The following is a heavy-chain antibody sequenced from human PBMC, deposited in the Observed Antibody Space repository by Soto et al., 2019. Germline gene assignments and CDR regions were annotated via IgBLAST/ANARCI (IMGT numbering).Heavy chain of an antibody. D-gene: IGHD5-18*01. Sequence: PGGSLRLSCGASGFTFSNYYMSWIRQAPGKGLEWVSYISSTGRTIYYADSVKGRFTISRDNSKNTLYLQMNSLRAEDTAVYYCARERNTGYDYSYYYGMDVWGQGTTVTVSS. V-gene: IGHV3-11*04. CDR1: GFTFSNYY. CDR2: ISSTGRTI. J-gene: IGHJ6*02. CDR3: ARERNTGYDYSYYYGMDV.